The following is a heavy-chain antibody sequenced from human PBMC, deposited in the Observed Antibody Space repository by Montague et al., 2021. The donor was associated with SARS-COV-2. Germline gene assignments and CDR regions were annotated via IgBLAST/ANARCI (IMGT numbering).Heavy chain of an antibody. CDR2: IYHSGST. D-gene: IGHD6-13*01. V-gene: IGHV4-4*02. J-gene: IGHJ4*02. CDR3: ARDSRAEAAATNSFSPAFDY. CDR1: GGSISSSDW. Sequence: SETLSLTCGVSGGSISSSDWWSWVRQPPGKGLEWIGEIYHSGSTNYNPSLKSRVTISMDKSKNQFSLKVSSVTAADTAVYYCARDSRAEAAATNSFSPAFDYWAREPWSPSPQ.